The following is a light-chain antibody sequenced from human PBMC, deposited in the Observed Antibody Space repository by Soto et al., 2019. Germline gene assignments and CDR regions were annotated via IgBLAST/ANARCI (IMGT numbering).Light chain of an antibody. CDR3: QQYNNLPLT. CDR2: DAS. V-gene: IGKV1-33*01. Sequence: DIQMTQSPSSLSASVLDIVTITLQASQDISNSLNWYQQRPGKAPNLLIYDASNLETGVPSRFSGSGSGTHFTLTISSLQPEDIATYHCQQYNNLPLTFGGGTKVDIK. J-gene: IGKJ4*01. CDR1: QDISNS.